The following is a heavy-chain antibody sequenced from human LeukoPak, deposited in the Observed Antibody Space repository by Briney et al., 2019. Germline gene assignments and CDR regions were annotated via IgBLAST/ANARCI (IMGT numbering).Heavy chain of an antibody. V-gene: IGHV4-59*01. CDR3: ARGRARGGSYPWFDS. CDR1: GDSIGSYY. J-gene: IGHJ5*01. Sequence: KSSETLSLTCSVSGDSIGSYYWTGIRQSPGKGLEWIGYIYYGGSPNYSPSLKSRVSISVDTSNIQFSLQLRAVSAADTGIYYCARGRARGGSYPWFDSWGEGTLVTVCS. D-gene: IGHD2-15*01. CDR2: IYYGGSP.